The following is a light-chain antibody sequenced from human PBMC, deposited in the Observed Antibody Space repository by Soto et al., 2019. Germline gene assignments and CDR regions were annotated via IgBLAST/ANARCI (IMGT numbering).Light chain of an antibody. CDR1: QSVSSSY. CDR3: QQYGTSPLT. J-gene: IGKJ4*01. Sequence: EIVLTQSPGTLSLSPGERATLSCRASQSVSSSYLAWYQQKPGQAPRLLVYDASNRATGIPARFSGSGSGTDFTLIISRLEPEDFAVYYCQQYGTSPLTFGGGAKADI. CDR2: DAS. V-gene: IGKV3-20*01.